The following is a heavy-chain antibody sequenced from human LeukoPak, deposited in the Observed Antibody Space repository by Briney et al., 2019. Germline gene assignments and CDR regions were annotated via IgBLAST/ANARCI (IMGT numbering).Heavy chain of an antibody. CDR3: ARYGSGISGSPPHSDY. J-gene: IGHJ4*02. V-gene: IGHV5-51*01. Sequence: GESLKISCKGSGYSFTNYWIAWVRQMPGKGLEWMGIIYPGDSNTRYSPAFQGQVTISADKSISTAYLQWSSLKASDTAMYFCARYGSGISGSPPHSDYWGQGTLVTVSS. D-gene: IGHD3-10*01. CDR2: IYPGDSNT. CDR1: GYSFTNYW.